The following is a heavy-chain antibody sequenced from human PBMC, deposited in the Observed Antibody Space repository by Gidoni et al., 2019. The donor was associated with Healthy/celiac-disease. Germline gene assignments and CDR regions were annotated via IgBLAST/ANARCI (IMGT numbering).Heavy chain of an antibody. CDR2: IYTSGST. V-gene: IGHV4-4*07. D-gene: IGHD2-2*02. J-gene: IGHJ6*02. CDR3: ARDQIVVVPAAIQYYYGMDV. CDR1: GGSISSYY. Sequence: QVQLQESGPGLVKPSETLSLTCTVSGGSISSYYWSWIRQPAGKGLEWIGRIYTSGSTNYNPSLKSRVTMSVDTSKNQFSLKLSSVTAADTAVYYCARDQIVVVPAAIQYYYGMDVWGQGTTVTVSS.